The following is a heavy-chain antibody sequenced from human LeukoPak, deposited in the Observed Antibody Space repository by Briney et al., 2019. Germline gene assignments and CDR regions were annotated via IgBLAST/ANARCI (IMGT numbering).Heavy chain of an antibody. J-gene: IGHJ6*03. Sequence: HSGGSLRLSCAASGFTFDTFGMHWVRRAPGQGLEWLSYISYSGRVIYYADSVKGRFTISRDNDENSLYLQMSGLRAEDTAVYYCARDDSGYYYYMDFWGEGTTVTVSS. CDR1: GFTFDTFG. CDR3: ARDDSGYYYYMDF. V-gene: IGHV3-48*01. CDR2: ISYSGRVI. D-gene: IGHD3-10*01.